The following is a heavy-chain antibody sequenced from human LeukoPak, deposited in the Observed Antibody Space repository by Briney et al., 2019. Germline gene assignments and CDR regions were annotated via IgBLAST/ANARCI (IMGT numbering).Heavy chain of an antibody. V-gene: IGHV1-69*06. CDR3: ARDQRGSYSNWYFDL. CDR1: GGTFSSYA. CDR2: IIPIFGTA. Sequence: ASVKVSCKASGGTFSSYAISWVRQAPGQGLEWMGGIIPIFGTANYAQKFQGRVTITADKSTSTAYMELSSLRSEDTAVYYCARDQRGSYSNWYFDLWGRGTLVTVSS. D-gene: IGHD1-26*01. J-gene: IGHJ2*01.